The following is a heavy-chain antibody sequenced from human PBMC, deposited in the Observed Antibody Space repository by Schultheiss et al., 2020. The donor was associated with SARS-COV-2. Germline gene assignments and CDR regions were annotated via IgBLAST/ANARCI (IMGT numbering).Heavy chain of an antibody. V-gene: IGHV1-69*13. CDR3: ASRGSDSSSWYYYYGMDV. CDR1: GYTFTSYD. CDR2: IIPIFGTA. J-gene: IGHJ6*02. D-gene: IGHD6-13*01. Sequence: SVKVSCKASGYTFTSYDINWVRQAPGQGLEWMGGIIPIFGTANYAQKFQGRVTITADESTSTAYMELSSLRSEDTAVYYCASRGSDSSSWYYYYGMDVWGQGTTVTVSS.